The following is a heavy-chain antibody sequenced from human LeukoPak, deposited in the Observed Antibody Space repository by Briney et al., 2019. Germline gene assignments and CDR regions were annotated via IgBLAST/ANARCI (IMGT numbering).Heavy chain of an antibody. J-gene: IGHJ4*02. CDR1: GFTFSSYG. V-gene: IGHV3-33*01. D-gene: IGHD6-6*01. CDR3: ARLEYSSSSGY. CDR2: IWYDGSNK. Sequence: GGSLRLSCAASGFTFSSYGMHWVRQAPGKGLEWVAVIWYDGSNKYYADSVKGRFTISRDNSKNTLYLQMNGLRAEDTAVYYCARLEYSSSSGYWGQGTLVTVSS.